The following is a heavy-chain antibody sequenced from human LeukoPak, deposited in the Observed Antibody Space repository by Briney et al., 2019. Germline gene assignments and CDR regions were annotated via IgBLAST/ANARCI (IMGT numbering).Heavy chain of an antibody. D-gene: IGHD2-21*01. CDR2: MSNSGGTT. CDR3: AKDGLDMNVVVIAGYDY. Sequence: GESLRLSCVASGFTFPSYAMGWVRQFPGMGLEWVSAMSNSGGTTYYAASVKGRFTISRDNSKDTLYLQMNSLRVDDTAMYYCAKDGLDMNVVVIAGYDYWGQGTLVTVSS. J-gene: IGHJ4*02. CDR1: GFTFPSYA. V-gene: IGHV3-23*01.